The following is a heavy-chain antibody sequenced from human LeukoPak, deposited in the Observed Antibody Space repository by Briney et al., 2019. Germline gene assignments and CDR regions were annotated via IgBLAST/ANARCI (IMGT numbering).Heavy chain of an antibody. D-gene: IGHD6-6*01. CDR1: GFTFSSYG. CDR2: ISYDGSNK. J-gene: IGHJ5*02. CDR3: AKDQYSSSSGGFDP. V-gene: IGHV3-30*18. Sequence: GGSLRLSCAASGFTFSSYGMHWVRQAPGKGLEGVAVISYDGSNKYYADSVKGRFTISRDNSKNTLYLQTNSLRAEDTAVYYCAKDQYSSSSGGFDPWGQGTLVTVSS.